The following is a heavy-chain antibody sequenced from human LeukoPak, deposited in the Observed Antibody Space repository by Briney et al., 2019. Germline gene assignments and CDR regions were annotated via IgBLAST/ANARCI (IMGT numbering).Heavy chain of an antibody. J-gene: IGHJ4*02. D-gene: IGHD6-19*01. Sequence: PGGSLRLSCAASGFTFSSYGMHWVRQAPGKGLEWVAVISYDGSNKYYADSVKGRFTISRDNSKNTLYLQMNSLRAEDTAVYYCAKGEWLANSYYFDYWGQGTLVTVSS. CDR1: GFTFSSYG. CDR3: AKGEWLANSYYFDY. CDR2: ISYDGSNK. V-gene: IGHV3-30*18.